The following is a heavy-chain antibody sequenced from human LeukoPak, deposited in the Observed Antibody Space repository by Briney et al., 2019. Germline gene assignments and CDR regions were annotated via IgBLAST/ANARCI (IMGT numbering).Heavy chain of an antibody. J-gene: IGHJ4*02. Sequence: PSETLSLTCTVSGDSISNGVKYWSWIRQHPGRGLEWIGYIYHSGRSYYNPSLKSRITMSVDTSKNQFSLNLSSVTAADTAVYYCARDQVECTGGTCQSRVGFDFWGQGTLVTVSS. D-gene: IGHD2-8*02. CDR2: IYHSGRS. CDR1: GDSISNGVKY. V-gene: IGHV4-31*03. CDR3: ARDQVECTGGTCQSRVGFDF.